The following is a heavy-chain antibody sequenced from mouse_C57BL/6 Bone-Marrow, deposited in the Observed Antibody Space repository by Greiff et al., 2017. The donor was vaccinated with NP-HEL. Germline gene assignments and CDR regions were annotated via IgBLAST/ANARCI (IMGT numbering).Heavy chain of an antibody. CDR3: ARDKGGQLRLPWFDY. Sequence: DVKLVESEGGLVQPGSSMKLSCTASGFTFSDYYMAWVRQVPEKGLEWVANINYDGSSTYYLDSLEIRFIISRDNAKNILYLQMSSLKSEDTATYYCARDKGGQLRLPWFDYWGQGTTLTVSS. D-gene: IGHD3-2*02. CDR2: INYDGSST. J-gene: IGHJ2*01. CDR1: GFTFSDYY. V-gene: IGHV5-16*01.